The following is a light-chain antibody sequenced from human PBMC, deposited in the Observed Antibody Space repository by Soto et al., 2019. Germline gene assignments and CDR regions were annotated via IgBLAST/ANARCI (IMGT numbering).Light chain of an antibody. V-gene: IGKV3-15*01. CDR1: QSVSSN. CDR3: QQYNNWLRT. Sequence: EIVMTQSPATLSVSPGERATLSCRASQSVSSNLAWYQQKPGQPPRLLIYGASTRATGLAARFSGSGSGTEFTLTISSVQSEDFAVYYCQQYNNWLRTFGQATMLEIK. J-gene: IGKJ2*01. CDR2: GAS.